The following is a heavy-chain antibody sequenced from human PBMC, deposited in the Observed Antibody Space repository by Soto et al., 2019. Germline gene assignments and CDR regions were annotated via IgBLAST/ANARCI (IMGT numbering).Heavy chain of an antibody. V-gene: IGHV4-38-2*02. Sequence: SETLSLTCTVSGDSISSGSYWWFIRQPPGEGPEWIASIYHGGTTFYNPSLKSRISISVDTSKNQFSLRLTSVAAADTATYYCARVHVMVVAGSTFDYWGPGTLVTVSS. CDR2: IYHGGTT. D-gene: IGHD6-19*01. J-gene: IGHJ4*03. CDR1: GDSISSGSY. CDR3: ARVHVMVVAGSTFDY.